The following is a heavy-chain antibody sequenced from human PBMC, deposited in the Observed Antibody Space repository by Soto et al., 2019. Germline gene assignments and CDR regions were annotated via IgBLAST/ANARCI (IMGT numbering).Heavy chain of an antibody. D-gene: IGHD4-17*01. V-gene: IGHV3-23*01. CDR1: GFTFSSYA. CDR2: ISGSGGST. J-gene: IGHJ4*02. Sequence: EVQLLESGGGLVQPGGSLRLSCAASGFTFSSYAMSWVRQAPGKGLEWVSAISGSGGSTYYADSVKGRFTISRDNFKNALYLQMNSLRAEDTAVYYCAKVSGNYGRGWCDYWGQGTLVTVSS. CDR3: AKVSGNYGRGWCDY.